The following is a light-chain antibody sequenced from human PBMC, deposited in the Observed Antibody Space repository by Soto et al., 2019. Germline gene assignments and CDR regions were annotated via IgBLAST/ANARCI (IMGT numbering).Light chain of an antibody. J-gene: IGKJ5*01. CDR2: GAS. Sequence: TPSPSSLSVSRGERATLSCRASQSVSRDLAWYQQNPGQAPRLLIYGASTRATGIPARFSGSGSGTEVTLTISSLQSEDFAVYYCQQYNNWPPSITFGQGTRREI. CDR1: QSVSRD. CDR3: QQYNNWPPSIT. V-gene: IGKV3-15*01.